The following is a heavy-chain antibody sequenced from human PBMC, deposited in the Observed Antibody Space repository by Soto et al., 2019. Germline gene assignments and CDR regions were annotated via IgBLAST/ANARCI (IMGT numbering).Heavy chain of an antibody. CDR1: GGSFSGYY. D-gene: IGHD6-19*01. V-gene: IGHV4-34*01. CDR2: INHSGST. Sequence: QVQLQQWGAGLLKPSETLSLTCAVYGGSFSGYYWCWIRQPPGKGLEWIGEINHSGSTNYNPSLKSRVTISVETSKNQFSLKLSSVTAADTAVYYGAGKRTQWLVRTVGPPADFQHWGQGTLVTVSS. CDR3: AGKRTQWLVRTVGPPADFQH. J-gene: IGHJ1*01.